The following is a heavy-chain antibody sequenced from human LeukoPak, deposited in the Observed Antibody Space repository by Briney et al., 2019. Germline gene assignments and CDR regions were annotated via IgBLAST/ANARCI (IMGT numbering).Heavy chain of an antibody. D-gene: IGHD3-22*01. CDR1: GYTFTGYY. J-gene: IGHJ4*02. CDR3: ARGRVGAYYDSSGYRYFDY. V-gene: IGHV1-2*02. Sequence: ASVKVSCKASGYTFTGYYMHWVRQAPGQGLEWMGWINPNSGGTNYAQKFQGRVTMTRDTSISTAYMELSRLRSDDTAVYYCARGRVGAYYDSSGYRYFDYWGQGTLVTVSS. CDR2: INPNSGGT.